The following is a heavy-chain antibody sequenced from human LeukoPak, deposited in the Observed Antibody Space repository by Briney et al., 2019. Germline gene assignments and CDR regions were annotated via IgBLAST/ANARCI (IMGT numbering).Heavy chain of an antibody. V-gene: IGHV4-34*01. CDR2: INPRGST. D-gene: IGHD2-15*01. Sequence: SETLSLTCAVYGGSLSDHYWSWFRQPPGKGLEWIGEINPRGSTIYNPSLKSRVTISVDTSKNQFSLNLSSVAAADTAVYYCAREPGYCSGGSCYGGWFDPWGQGTLVTVSS. CDR1: GGSLSDHY. J-gene: IGHJ5*02. CDR3: AREPGYCSGGSCYGGWFDP.